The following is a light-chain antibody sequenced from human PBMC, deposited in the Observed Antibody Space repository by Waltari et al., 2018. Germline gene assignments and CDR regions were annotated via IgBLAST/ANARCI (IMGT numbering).Light chain of an antibody. CDR2: GAS. CDR1: QSVSSN. Sequence: EIVMTQSPATLSVSPGERATLSCRASQSVSSNLAWYQQKPGQATRLLIYGASTRASGISARFSGGGSGTEFTLTISSLQSEDFAVYYCLQYNNWPPYTFGQGTKLEI. V-gene: IGKV3-15*01. J-gene: IGKJ2*01. CDR3: LQYNNWPPYT.